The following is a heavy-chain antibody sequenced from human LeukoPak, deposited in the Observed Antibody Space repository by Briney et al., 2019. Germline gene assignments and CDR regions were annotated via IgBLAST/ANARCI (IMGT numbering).Heavy chain of an antibody. J-gene: IGHJ4*02. D-gene: IGHD3-3*01. V-gene: IGHV3-74*01. CDR1: GFTFNNYW. Sequence: AAGSLRLSCAASGFTFNNYWMHWVRQAPGKGLMWVSRLNRDGSSTTYAGSVKGRFTISRDNAKNTLYLQMNSLRAEDTGVYYCTREYENGFDYWGQGTLVTVS. CDR3: TREYENGFDY. CDR2: LNRDGSST.